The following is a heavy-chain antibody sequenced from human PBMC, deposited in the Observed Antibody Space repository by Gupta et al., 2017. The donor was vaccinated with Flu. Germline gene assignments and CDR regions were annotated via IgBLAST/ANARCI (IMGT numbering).Heavy chain of an antibody. CDR1: GFSLSNARMG. J-gene: IGHJ4*02. CDR2: IFSNDEK. D-gene: IGHD3-22*01. V-gene: IGHV2-26*01. Sequence: QVTLKESGPVLVKPTETLTLTCTVSGFSLSNARMGVSWIRQPPGKALEWLAHIFSNDEKSYSTSLKSRLTTSKDTSKSQVILTMTNMDPVDTATYYCARMGVEEDYYDSSGYYYLDYWGQGTLVTVSS. CDR3: ARMGVEEDYYDSSGYYYLDY.